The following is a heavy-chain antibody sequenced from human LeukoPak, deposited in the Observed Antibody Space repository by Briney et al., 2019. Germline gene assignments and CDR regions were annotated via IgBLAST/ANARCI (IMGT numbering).Heavy chain of an antibody. CDR2: IYYSGST. J-gene: IGHJ4*02. Sequence: SETLSLTCTVSGGSIRTYYWSWIRQPPGKGLEWIGYIYYSGSTDYNPSLKSRVTISVDTSKNQFSLKLSSVTAADTAVYYCAGGSGWYDYWGQGTLVTVSS. V-gene: IGHV4-59*08. CDR1: GGSIRTYY. D-gene: IGHD6-19*01. CDR3: AGGSGWYDY.